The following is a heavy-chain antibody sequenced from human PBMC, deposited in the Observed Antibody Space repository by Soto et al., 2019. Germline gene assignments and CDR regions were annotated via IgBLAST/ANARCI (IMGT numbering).Heavy chain of an antibody. Sequence: SETLSLTCTVSGGSISSSSYYWGWIRQPPGKGLEWIGSIYYSGSTYYNPSLKSRVTISVDTSKNQFSLKLSSVTAADTAVYYCARLTHSGGSCYWGQGTLVTVSS. D-gene: IGHD2-15*01. CDR1: GGSISSSSYY. J-gene: IGHJ4*02. CDR3: ARLTHSGGSCY. CDR2: IYYSGST. V-gene: IGHV4-39*01.